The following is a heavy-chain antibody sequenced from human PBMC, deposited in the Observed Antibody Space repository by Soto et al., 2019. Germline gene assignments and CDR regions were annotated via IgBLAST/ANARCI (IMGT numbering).Heavy chain of an antibody. Sequence: EVQLLESGGGLVQPGGSMRLSCAASGFTFSRYAMSWVRQAPGKGLEWVSAISGSGGSTYYADSVKGGLTISRDNSKNTLYLQMNCLRAEDTAVYYCAKGWPFNWVGYDFWSGYCQMRSYMEDWVIGPTVTVSS. V-gene: IGHV3-23*01. CDR3: AKGWPFNWVGYDFWSGYCQMRSYMED. CDR2: ISGSGGST. CDR1: GFTFSRYA. D-gene: IGHD3-3*01. J-gene: IGHJ6*03.